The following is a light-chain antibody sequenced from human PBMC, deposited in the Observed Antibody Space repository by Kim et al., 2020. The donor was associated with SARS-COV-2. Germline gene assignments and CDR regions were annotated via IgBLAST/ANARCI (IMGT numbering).Light chain of an antibody. V-gene: IGLV3-19*01. CDR1: SLRSLY. Sequence: SSELTQDPAVSVALGQAVRITCQGDSLRSLYTYWFQQKPGQAPVVVIYDKNHLKNNRAPGIPDRFSGSTSGNTASLSITAAQAEDEADYYCCSRDTSGNLLVFGGGTQLTVL. J-gene: IGLJ2*01. CDR2: DKNHLKN. CDR3: CSRDTSGNLLV.